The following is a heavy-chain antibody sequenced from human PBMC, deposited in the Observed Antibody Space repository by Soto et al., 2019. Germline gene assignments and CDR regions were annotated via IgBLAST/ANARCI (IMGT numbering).Heavy chain of an antibody. CDR1: GGSIRSGGYY. CDR3: ARGSIAARPPSFDY. J-gene: IGHJ4*02. CDR2: IYYSGST. V-gene: IGHV4-31*03. D-gene: IGHD6-6*01. Sequence: PSETLSLTCTVSGGSIRSGGYYWNWIRQHPGKGLEWIGYIYYSGSTYYNPSLKSRVTISVDTSKNQFSLKLSSVTAADTAVYYCARGSIAARPPSFDYWGQGTLVTVSS.